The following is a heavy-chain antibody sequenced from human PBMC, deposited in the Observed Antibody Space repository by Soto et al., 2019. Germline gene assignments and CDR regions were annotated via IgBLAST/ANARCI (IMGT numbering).Heavy chain of an antibody. V-gene: IGHV3-21*01. D-gene: IGHD3-22*01. Sequence: VGSLRLSCAASGFNFITYSLSWVRQAPGKGLEWVASISSSAVYIDYADSVKGRFTISRDNANNSLYLQMNSLRAEDTATYYCVRDGLDYYDTARLYFDKWGQGTLVTVSS. CDR3: VRDGLDYYDTARLYFDK. J-gene: IGHJ4*02. CDR1: GFNFITYS. CDR2: ISSSAVYI.